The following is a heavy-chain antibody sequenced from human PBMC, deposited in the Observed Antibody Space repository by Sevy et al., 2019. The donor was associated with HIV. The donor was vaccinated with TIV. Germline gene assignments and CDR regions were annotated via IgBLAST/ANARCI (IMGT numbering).Heavy chain of an antibody. D-gene: IGHD4-17*01. J-gene: IGHJ5*02. V-gene: IGHV3-74*01. CDR1: GFSFSRYF. CDR3: ARDTLGYGGNPNLDLDL. Sequence: GGSLRLSCAASGFSFSRYFMHWVRQAPGEGLVWVSRINSDGSTTNYADSVEGRFIVSRDNAKNTLYLELYSLRVEDTATYYCARDTLGYGGNPNLDLDLWGQGTLVTVSS. CDR2: INSDGSTT.